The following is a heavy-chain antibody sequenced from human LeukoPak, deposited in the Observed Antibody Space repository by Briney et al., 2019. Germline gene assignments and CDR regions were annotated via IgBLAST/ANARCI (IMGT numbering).Heavy chain of an antibody. J-gene: IGHJ4*02. D-gene: IGHD2-15*01. V-gene: IGHV3-23*01. Sequence: PGGSLRLSCAATGFIFSNYAMSWVRQAPGRGLEWVSAISNNGGSTYHADSMKGRFTISRDNSKNTLHLQMNSLRADDTAVYHCARQLGYCSDGSCYFDYWGQGTLVTVSS. CDR1: GFIFSNYA. CDR2: ISNNGGST. CDR3: ARQLGYCSDGSCYFDY.